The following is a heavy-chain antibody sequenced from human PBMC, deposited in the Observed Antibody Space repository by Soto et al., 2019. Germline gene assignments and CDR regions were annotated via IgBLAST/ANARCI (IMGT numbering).Heavy chain of an antibody. CDR2: ISSSSSYI. CDR3: ARYSSGWRCFDY. Sequence: EVQLVESGGGLVKPGGSLRLSCAASGFTFSSYSMNWVRQAPGKGLEWVSSISSSSSYIYYADSVKGRFTISRDNAKNSLYLQMNSLRAEDTAVYYCARYSSGWRCFDYWGQGTLVTVSS. D-gene: IGHD6-19*01. V-gene: IGHV3-21*01. CDR1: GFTFSSYS. J-gene: IGHJ4*02.